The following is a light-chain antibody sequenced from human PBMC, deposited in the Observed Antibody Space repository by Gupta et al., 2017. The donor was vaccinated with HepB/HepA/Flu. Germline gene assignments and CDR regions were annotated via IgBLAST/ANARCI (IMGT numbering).Light chain of an antibody. Sequence: QSVLSQPPSTSGTPGQKVTISCSGSSSNIGSNPVNWYQQLPRAAPRLLIYNNNQRPSGVPDRFSDSKSGTSASLVISGLQSEDEADYYCAAWDDSLNEALFGGGTKLTVL. CDR1: SSNIGSNP. J-gene: IGLJ2*01. CDR3: AAWDDSLNEAL. V-gene: IGLV1-44*01. CDR2: NNN.